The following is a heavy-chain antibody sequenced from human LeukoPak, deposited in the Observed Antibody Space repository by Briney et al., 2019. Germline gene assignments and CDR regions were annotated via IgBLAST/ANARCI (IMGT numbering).Heavy chain of an antibody. CDR3: ARDRVVGATDAFDI. Sequence: GGSLRLSCEASGFTFSSYWMHWVRQTPGKGLMWVARIESDGSTLYADSVQGRFTISRDNAKNSLYLQMNSLRAEDTAVYYCARDRVVGATDAFDIWGQGTMVTVSS. CDR2: IESDGST. V-gene: IGHV3-74*01. CDR1: GFTFSSYW. J-gene: IGHJ3*02. D-gene: IGHD1-26*01.